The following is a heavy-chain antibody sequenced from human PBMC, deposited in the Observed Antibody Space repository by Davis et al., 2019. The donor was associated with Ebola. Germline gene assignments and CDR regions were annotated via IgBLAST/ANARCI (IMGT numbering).Heavy chain of an antibody. CDR1: GYSFTSYW. J-gene: IGHJ4*02. Sequence: GESLKISCKGSGYSFTSYWISWVRQMPGKGLEWMGRIDPSDSYTNYSPSFQGHVTISADKSISTAYLQWSSLKASDTAMYYCARGTTVIAQWGYWGQGTLVTVSS. V-gene: IGHV5-10-1*01. CDR3: ARGTTVIAQWGY. CDR2: IDPSDSYT. D-gene: IGHD4-17*01.